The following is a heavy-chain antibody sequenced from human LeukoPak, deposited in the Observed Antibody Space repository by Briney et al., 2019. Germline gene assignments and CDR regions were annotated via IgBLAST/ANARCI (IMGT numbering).Heavy chain of an antibody. Sequence: PGGSLRLSCAASGFTFSSYGMHWVRQAPGKGLEWVAVISYDGSNKYYADSVKGRFTISRDNAKNSLYLQMNSLRAEDTAVYYCAVLVLRYFDWLLTDAFDIWGQGTMVTVSS. D-gene: IGHD3-9*01. CDR1: GFTFSSYG. CDR2: ISYDGSNK. J-gene: IGHJ3*02. V-gene: IGHV3-30*03. CDR3: AVLVLRYFDWLLTDAFDI.